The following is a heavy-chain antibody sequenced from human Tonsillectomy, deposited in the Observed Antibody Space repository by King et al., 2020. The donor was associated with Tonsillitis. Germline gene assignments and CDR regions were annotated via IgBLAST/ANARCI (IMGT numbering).Heavy chain of an antibody. Sequence: VQLVESGGGLVQPGGSLRLSCAASGFTFSSYDMHWVRQATGKGLEWGSPIGTAGVKYSPGSGKGRFTISRENAKNSLYLQMNSLRAGDTAVYYCARVLSEDDAFDIWGQGTMVTVSS. CDR2: IGTAGVK. CDR3: ARVLSEDDAFDI. CDR1: GFTFSSYD. V-gene: IGHV3-13*01. D-gene: IGHD3-3*02. J-gene: IGHJ3*02.